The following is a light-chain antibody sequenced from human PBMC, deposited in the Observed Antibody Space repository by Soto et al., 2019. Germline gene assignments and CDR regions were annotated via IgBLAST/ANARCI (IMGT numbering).Light chain of an antibody. CDR2: EVN. CDR1: RSDVGGYDY. CDR3: SAYTTTSTLI. V-gene: IGLV2-14*01. J-gene: IGLJ1*01. Sequence: QSALTQPASVSGSPGQSITISCTGTRSDVGGYDYVSWYQQHPGTAPKLMLYEVNNRPSGVSNRFSGSKSGNTASLIISGLQTEDEADYYCSAYTTTSTLIFGTGTKLTVL.